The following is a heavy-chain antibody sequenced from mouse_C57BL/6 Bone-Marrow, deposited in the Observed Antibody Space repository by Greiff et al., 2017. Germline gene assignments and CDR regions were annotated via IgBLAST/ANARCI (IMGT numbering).Heavy chain of an antibody. CDR1: GYTFTSYD. V-gene: IGHV1-85*01. CDR3: GREYYGNPYYYAMDY. D-gene: IGHD2-1*01. CDR2: IYPGDGST. Sequence: VQLQQSGPELVKPGASVKLSCKASGYTFTSYDINWVKQRPGQGLEWIGWIYPGDGSTKYNEKFKGKATLTVDTSSSTAYMELHSLTSADSAVYFCGREYYGNPYYYAMDYWGQGTSVTVSS. J-gene: IGHJ4*01.